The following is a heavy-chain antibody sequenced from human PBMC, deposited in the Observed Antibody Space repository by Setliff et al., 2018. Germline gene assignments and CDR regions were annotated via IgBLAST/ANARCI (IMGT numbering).Heavy chain of an antibody. CDR2: ISSSGSTI. CDR1: GFTFSDYY. Sequence: GGSLRLSCAASGFTFSDYYMSWIRQAPGKGLEWVSYISSSGSTIYYADSVKSRFTISRDNAKNSLYLQMNSLRAEDTAVYYCARVIYFYYMDVWGKGTTVTVSS. V-gene: IGHV3-11*04. CDR3: ARVIYFYYMDV. J-gene: IGHJ6*03.